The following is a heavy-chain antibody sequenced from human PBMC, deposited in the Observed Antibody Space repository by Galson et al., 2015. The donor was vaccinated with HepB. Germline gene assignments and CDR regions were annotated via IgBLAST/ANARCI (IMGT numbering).Heavy chain of an antibody. Sequence: SVKVSCKASEYTFTSYAMHWVRQAPGQRLEWMGWINGGNGNTKYSQKFQGRVTITRDTSASTAYMELSSLRSEDTAVYYCARGIAILNNAFDIWGQGTMVTGSS. CDR3: ARGIAILNNAFDI. D-gene: IGHD2-21*01. J-gene: IGHJ3*02. CDR2: INGGNGNT. V-gene: IGHV1-3*01. CDR1: EYTFTSYA.